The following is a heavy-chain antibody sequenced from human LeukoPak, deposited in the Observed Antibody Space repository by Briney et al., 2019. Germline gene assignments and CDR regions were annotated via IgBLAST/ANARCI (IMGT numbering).Heavy chain of an antibody. D-gene: IGHD3-16*01. CDR2: SIPIFDRT. CDR3: SGDLNWHHDS. Sequence: SVKVSCKASGGTFGSYTINRVRQAPGQGLEWMGRSIPIFDRTNYARNFQGRVTITADKSTTTVYMELTSLRSDDTAVYYCSGDLNWHHDSWGQGTLVTVSS. V-gene: IGHV1-69*08. CDR1: GGTFGSYT. J-gene: IGHJ5*02.